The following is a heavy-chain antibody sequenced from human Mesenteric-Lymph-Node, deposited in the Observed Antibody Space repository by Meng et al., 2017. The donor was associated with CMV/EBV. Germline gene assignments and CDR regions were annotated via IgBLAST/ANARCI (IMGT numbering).Heavy chain of an antibody. CDR3: ARERKNYDFWSGYSRNSNYGMDV. CDR2: IIPILGIA. J-gene: IGHJ6*02. Sequence: SVKVSCKASGGTFSSYAISWVRQAPGQGLEWMGGIIPILGIANYAQKFQGRVTITADKSTSTAYMELSSLRSEDTAVYYCARERKNYDFWSGYSRNSNYGMDVWGQGTTVTVSS. D-gene: IGHD3-3*01. CDR1: GGTFSSYA. V-gene: IGHV1-69*10.